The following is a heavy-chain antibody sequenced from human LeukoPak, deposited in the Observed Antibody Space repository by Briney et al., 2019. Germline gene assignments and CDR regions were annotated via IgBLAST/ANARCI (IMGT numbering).Heavy chain of an antibody. Sequence: GGSLRLSCAASGFTFSDYYMSWVRQAPGKGLEWVSAISGSGGSTYYADSVKGRFTISRDNSKNTLYLQMNSLRAEDTAVYYCAKSGGQGFGYYYYYYMDVWGKGTTVTVSS. D-gene: IGHD3-10*01. J-gene: IGHJ6*03. CDR2: ISGSGGST. V-gene: IGHV3-23*01. CDR3: AKSGGQGFGYYYYYYMDV. CDR1: GFTFSDYY.